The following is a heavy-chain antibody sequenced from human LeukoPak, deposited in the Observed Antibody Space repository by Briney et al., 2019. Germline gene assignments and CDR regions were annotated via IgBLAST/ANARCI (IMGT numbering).Heavy chain of an antibody. D-gene: IGHD2-21*01. CDR2: FSYSGST. CDR1: GGSTSSSSYY. V-gene: IGHV4-39*07. CDR3: ARVPGGHSFDY. J-gene: IGHJ4*02. Sequence: SETLSLTCSVSGGSTSSSSYYWGWIRQPPGKGLEWIGSFSYSGSTYYNPSLKSRVTISVDTSKNQISLKVSSVTAADTAVYYCARVPGGHSFDYWGQGTLVTVSS.